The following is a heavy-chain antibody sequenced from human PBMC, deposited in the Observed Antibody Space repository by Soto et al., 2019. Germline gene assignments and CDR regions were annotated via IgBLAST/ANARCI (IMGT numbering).Heavy chain of an antibody. J-gene: IGHJ6*02. D-gene: IGHD3-3*01. Sequence: GGSLRLSCAASGFTFSSYAMSWVRQAPGKGLEWVSAISGSGGSTYYADSVKGRFTISRDNSKNTLYLQMNSLRAEDTAVYYCAEGGDFWSGYYKGHYYYGMDVWGQGTTVTVSS. V-gene: IGHV3-23*01. CDR1: GFTFSSYA. CDR3: AEGGDFWSGYYKGHYYYGMDV. CDR2: ISGSGGST.